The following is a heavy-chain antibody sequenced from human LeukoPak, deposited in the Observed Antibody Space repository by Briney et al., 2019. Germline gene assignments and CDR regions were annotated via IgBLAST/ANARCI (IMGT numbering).Heavy chain of an antibody. D-gene: IGHD6-25*01. CDR3: AAGTAADY. V-gene: IGHV3-21*01. J-gene: IGHJ4*02. CDR2: ISSSSSYI. Sequence: GGSLRLSCAASGFTFSSYNINWVRQAPGKGLEWVSSISSSSSYIYYADSVKGRFTISRDNAKNSLYLQMNSLRAEDTAVYYCAAGTAADYWGQGTLVIVSS. CDR1: GFTFSSYN.